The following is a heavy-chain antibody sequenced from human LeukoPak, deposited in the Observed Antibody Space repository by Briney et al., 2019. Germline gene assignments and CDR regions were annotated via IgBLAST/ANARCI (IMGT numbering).Heavy chain of an antibody. D-gene: IGHD6-6*01. CDR1: GFTFSSYG. CDR3: AKDNRIATLSHYYYYYMDV. CDR2: IRYDGSNK. J-gene: IGHJ6*03. V-gene: IGHV3-30*02. Sequence: PGGSLRLSCAASGFTFSSYGMHWVRQAPGKGLEWVAFIRYDGSNKYYADSVKGRFTISRDNSKNTLYLQMNSLRAEDTAVYYCAKDNRIATLSHYYYYYMDVWGKGTTVTVSS.